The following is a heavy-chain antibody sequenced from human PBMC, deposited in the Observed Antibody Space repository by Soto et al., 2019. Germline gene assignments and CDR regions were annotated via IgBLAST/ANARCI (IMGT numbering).Heavy chain of an antibody. CDR3: ERVIDYSSSWYTLGY. V-gene: IGHV1-2*02. CDR1: GNTFTGYY. J-gene: IGHJ4*02. D-gene: IGHD6-13*01. CDR2: INPKNGGS. Sequence: ASVKVSCKASGNTFTGYYIHWVRQAPGQGLEWMGWINPKNGGSKYAQKFQGRVTMTRDTSISTAYMELSRLRSDDTAVYYCERVIDYSSSWYTLGYWGQGTLVTVSS.